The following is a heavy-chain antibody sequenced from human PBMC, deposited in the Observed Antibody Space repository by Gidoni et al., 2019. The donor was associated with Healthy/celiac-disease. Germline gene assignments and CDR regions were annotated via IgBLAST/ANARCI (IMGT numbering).Heavy chain of an antibody. Sequence: QVQLVQSGAEVKKPGASVKVSCKASGYTFTSYYMHWVRQAPGQGLEWMGWINPNSGVTNYAHKFQGRVTMTRDTSISTAYMELSRLRSDDTAVYYCARDGGQWLEGWFDPWGQGTLVTVSS. CDR3: ARDGGQWLEGWFDP. CDR2: INPNSGVT. D-gene: IGHD6-19*01. V-gene: IGHV1-2*07. CDR1: GYTFTSYY. J-gene: IGHJ5*02.